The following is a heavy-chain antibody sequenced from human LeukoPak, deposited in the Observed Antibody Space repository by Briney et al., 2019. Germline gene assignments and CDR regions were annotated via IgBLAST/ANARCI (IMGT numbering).Heavy chain of an antibody. CDR2: ISSSSSYI. CDR3: ARDLVVPAAPAYYYYGVDV. Sequence: GGSLRLSCAASGFTFSSYSMNWVRQTPGKGLEGVSSISSSSSYIYYADSVKGRFTISRDNAKNSLYLQMTSLRAEDTAVYYCARDLVVPAAPAYYYYGVDVWGQGTTVTVSS. CDR1: GFTFSSYS. D-gene: IGHD2-2*01. V-gene: IGHV3-21*01. J-gene: IGHJ6*02.